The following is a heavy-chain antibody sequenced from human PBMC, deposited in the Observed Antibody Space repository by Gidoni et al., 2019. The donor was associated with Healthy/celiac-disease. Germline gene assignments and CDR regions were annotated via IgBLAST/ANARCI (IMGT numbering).Heavy chain of an antibody. J-gene: IGHJ4*02. Sequence: EWVAVIWYDGSNKYYADSVKGRFTISRDNSKNTLYLQMNSLRAEDTAVYYCAREGYLGVVAAHPLTFDYWGQGTLVTVSS. CDR2: IWYDGSNK. CDR3: AREGYLGVVAAHPLTFDY. V-gene: IGHV3-33*01. D-gene: IGHD2-15*01.